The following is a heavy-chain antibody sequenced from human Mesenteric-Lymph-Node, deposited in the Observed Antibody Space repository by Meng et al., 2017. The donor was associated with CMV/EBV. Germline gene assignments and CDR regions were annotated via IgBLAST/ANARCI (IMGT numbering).Heavy chain of an antibody. J-gene: IGHJ6*02. CDR2: IYYSGST. D-gene: IGHD3-3*01. Sequence: SETPSLTCTVSGGSISSYYWSWIRQPPGKGLEWIGYIYYSGSTNYNPSLKSRVTISVDTSKNQFSLKLSSVTAADTAVYYCARVAEYYDFWSGYNGMDVWGQGTTVTVSS. CDR3: ARVAEYYDFWSGYNGMDV. V-gene: IGHV4-59*01. CDR1: GGSISSYY.